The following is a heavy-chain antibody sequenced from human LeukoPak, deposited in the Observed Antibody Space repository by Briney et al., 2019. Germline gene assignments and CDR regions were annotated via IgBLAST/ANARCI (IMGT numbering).Heavy chain of an antibody. J-gene: IGHJ3*02. CDR3: ARRRVYDILTSYAFDI. V-gene: IGHV1-2*02. CDR1: GYTFTGYY. Sequence: ASVNVSCKASGYTFTGYYMHWVRQPPGQGLEWMGWINPNSGGTSDAKKFKGRVTMTRDTSISTAYMELSSLRSDDTTVYYCARRRVYDILTSYAFDIWGQGTMVTVSS. D-gene: IGHD3-9*01. CDR2: INPNSGGT.